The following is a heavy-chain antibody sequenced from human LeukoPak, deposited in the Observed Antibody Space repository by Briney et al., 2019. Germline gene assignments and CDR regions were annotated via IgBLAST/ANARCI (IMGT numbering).Heavy chain of an antibody. D-gene: IGHD2-8*02. Sequence: PSETLSLTCTVSRASMSSFFWSWIRQPPGKGLEWIGHIHYSGTTKYNPSLTSRITLSMDTSKGQVSLRLTSVTAADTAMYYCAASGNSWWEGSFHDWGQGTLVSVSS. J-gene: IGHJ1*01. CDR2: IHYSGTT. CDR3: AASGNSWWEGSFHD. V-gene: IGHV4-59*03. CDR1: RASMSSFF.